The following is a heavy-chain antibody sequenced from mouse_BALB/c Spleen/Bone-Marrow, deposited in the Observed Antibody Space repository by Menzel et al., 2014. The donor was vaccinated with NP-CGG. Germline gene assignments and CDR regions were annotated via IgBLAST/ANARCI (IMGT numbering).Heavy chain of an antibody. CDR3: ARGDYDYAMDY. CDR2: IWAGGTT. J-gene: IGHJ4*01. D-gene: IGHD2-4*01. Sequence: ESGPGLVAPSQSLSITCTVSGFSLPRFGVHWVRQPPGKGLEWLGIIWAGGTTNYNSALMSRLSISKDNSKSQVFLKMNSLQTDDTAMYYCARGDYDYAMDYWGQGTSVTVSS. CDR1: GFSLPRFG. V-gene: IGHV2-9*02.